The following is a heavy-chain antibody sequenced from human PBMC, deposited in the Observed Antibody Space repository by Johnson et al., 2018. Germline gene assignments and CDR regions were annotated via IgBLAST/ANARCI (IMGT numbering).Heavy chain of an antibody. CDR2: ISGSGGRT. D-gene: IGHD2-15*01. CDR3: TKRTGSGGGGVWFDP. V-gene: IGHV3-23*04. Sequence: VQLVESGGGLVQPGGSLRLSCAASGFTFSNYAMVWVRQTPGKGLELVSGISGSGGRTYYADSVKGRFTIPRDNSKNTVYLQMNSLRVEDTAIYYCTKRTGSGGGGVWFDPWGQGTLVTVSS. CDR1: GFTFSNYA. J-gene: IGHJ5*02.